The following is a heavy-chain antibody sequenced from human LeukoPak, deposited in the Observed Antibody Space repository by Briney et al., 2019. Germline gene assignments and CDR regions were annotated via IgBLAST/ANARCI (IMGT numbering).Heavy chain of an antibody. CDR2: ISYDRSNK. Sequence: GALRLSCAASGFTFSSHGMHWGRQAPGKGLEWVAVISYDRSNKYADSVKGRFTISRDNSKNTLYLQMNSLRAEDTAVYYCARDNYGMDVWGQGTTVTVSS. V-gene: IGHV3-30*03. CDR1: GFTFSSHG. J-gene: IGHJ6*02. CDR3: ARDNYGMDV.